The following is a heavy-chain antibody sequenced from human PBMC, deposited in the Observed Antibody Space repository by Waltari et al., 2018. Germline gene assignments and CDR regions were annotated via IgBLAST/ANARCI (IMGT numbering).Heavy chain of an antibody. J-gene: IGHJ4*02. D-gene: IGHD2-15*01. V-gene: IGHV4-38-2*02. CDR3: ARVIGAASGPFDY. CDR2: IYHSGST. Sequence: QVQLQESGPGLVKPSETLSLTCTVSGYSISSGYYWGWIRQPPGKGLEWIGSIYHSGSTYYNPSLKSRVTISVDTSKNQFSLKLSSVTAADTAVYYCARVIGAASGPFDYWGQGTLVTVSS. CDR1: GYSISSGYY.